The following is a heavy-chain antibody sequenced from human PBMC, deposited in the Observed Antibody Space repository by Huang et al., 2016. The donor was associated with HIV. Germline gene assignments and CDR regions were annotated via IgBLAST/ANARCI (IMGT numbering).Heavy chain of an antibody. CDR2: FIPMVGTP. CDR1: GGTFSKYA. D-gene: IGHD4-17*01. CDR3: ARGQLGSYGDYDVLY. Sequence: QVQLVQSGAEVKTPGSSVKVSCKASGGTFSKYAISWVRQAPGQGLEWMGGFIPMVGTPNNARKFQGRVTITADDSTSTTYVEVSSLRSEDTALYYCARGQLGSYGDYDVLYWGQGTLVTVSS. V-gene: IGHV1-69*13. J-gene: IGHJ4*02.